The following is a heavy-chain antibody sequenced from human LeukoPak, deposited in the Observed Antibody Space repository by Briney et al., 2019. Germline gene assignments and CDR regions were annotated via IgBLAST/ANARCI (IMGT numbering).Heavy chain of an antibody. CDR3: ARDSRDGYRGDY. J-gene: IGHJ4*02. Sequence: GSLRLSCAASGFTFSNYEMNWVRQAPGKGLEWVSYISSRGSPIYYADSVKGRFTISRDNAKNSLYLQMNSLRAEDTAVYYCARDSRDGYRGDYWGQGTLVTVSS. V-gene: IGHV3-48*03. CDR2: ISSRGSPI. D-gene: IGHD5-24*01. CDR1: GFTFSNYE.